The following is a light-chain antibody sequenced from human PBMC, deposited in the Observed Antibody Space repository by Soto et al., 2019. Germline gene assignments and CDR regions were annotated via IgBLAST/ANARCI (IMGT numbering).Light chain of an antibody. CDR1: SSDIGGYNY. CDR3: SSYRSGSTPWV. CDR2: DVS. J-gene: IGLJ3*02. V-gene: IGLV2-14*01. Sequence: QSALTQPASVSGSRGQSITISCTGTSSDIGGYNYVSWYQQHPGKAPKLMIYDVSSRPSGVSTRFSGSKSGNAASLTVSGLQAEDEADSYCSSYRSGSTPWVFGGGTKLTVL.